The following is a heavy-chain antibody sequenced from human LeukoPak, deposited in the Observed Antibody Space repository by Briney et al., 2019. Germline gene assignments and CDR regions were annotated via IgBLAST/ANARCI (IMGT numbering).Heavy chain of an antibody. Sequence: ASVKVSCKASGYTFTSYGISWVRQAPGQGLEWMGGIIPIFGTANYAQKFQGRVTITADESTSTAYMELSSLRSEDTAVYYCARDPRHPHYFDYWGQGTLVTVSS. J-gene: IGHJ4*02. D-gene: IGHD6-6*01. CDR2: IIPIFGTA. V-gene: IGHV1-69*13. CDR3: ARDPRHPHYFDY. CDR1: GYTFTSYG.